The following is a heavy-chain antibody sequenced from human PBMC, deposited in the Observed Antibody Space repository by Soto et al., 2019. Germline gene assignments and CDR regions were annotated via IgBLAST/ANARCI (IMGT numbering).Heavy chain of an antibody. D-gene: IGHD3-3*01. J-gene: IGHJ6*03. Sequence: GGSLRLSCAASGFTFSSYWMSWVRQAPGKGLEWVANIKQDGSEKYYVDSVKGRFTISRDNAKNSLYLQMNSLRAEDTAVYYCARLLMEGSYYDFWSGYPYYYYMDVWGKGTTVTVSS. CDR3: ARLLMEGSYYDFWSGYPYYYYMDV. V-gene: IGHV3-7*01. CDR2: IKQDGSEK. CDR1: GFTFSSYW.